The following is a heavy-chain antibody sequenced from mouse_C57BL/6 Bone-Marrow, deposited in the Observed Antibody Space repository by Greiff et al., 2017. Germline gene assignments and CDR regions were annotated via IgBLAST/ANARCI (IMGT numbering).Heavy chain of an antibody. J-gene: IGHJ2*01. V-gene: IGHV6-3*01. CDR1: GFTFSNYW. D-gene: IGHD1-1*01. CDR3: SPSSTTVVADYFDY. Sequence: EVKVEESGGGLVQPGGSMKLSCVASGFTFSNYWMNWVRQSPEKGLEWVAQIRLKSDNYATHSAESVKGRFTISRDDSKSSVYLQMNNLSAEDTGIYYCSPSSTTVVADYFDYWGQGTTLTVSS. CDR2: IRLKSDNYAT.